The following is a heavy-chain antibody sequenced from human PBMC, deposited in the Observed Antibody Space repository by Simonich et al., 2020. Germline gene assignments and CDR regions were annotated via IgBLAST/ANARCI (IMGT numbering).Heavy chain of an antibody. D-gene: IGHD2-15*01. V-gene: IGHV1-18*01. Sequence: QVQLVQSGAEVKKPGASVKVSCKASGYTFTSYGISWVRQAPGQGLEWMGLLNAYNGNTNYAQKLQGRVTMTTNTSTSTAYMELRSRRSDDTAVYYCARASRGTWWYYYFDYWGQGTLVTVSS. CDR3: ARASRGTWWYYYFDY. CDR1: GYTFTSYG. J-gene: IGHJ4*02. CDR2: LNAYNGNT.